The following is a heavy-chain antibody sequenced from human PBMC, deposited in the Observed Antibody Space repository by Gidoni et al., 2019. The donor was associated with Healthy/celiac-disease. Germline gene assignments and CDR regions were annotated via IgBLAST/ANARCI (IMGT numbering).Heavy chain of an antibody. D-gene: IGHD3-10*01. V-gene: IGHV3-9*01. CDR2: ISWNSGSI. J-gene: IGHJ5*02. Sequence: EVQLVESGGGLVQPGRSLRLSCAASGFTFDDYAMHWVRQAPGKGLGWVSGISWNSGSIGYADSVKGRFTISRDNAKNSLYLQMNSLRAEDTALYYCAKGPGGAFDPWGQGTLVTVSS. CDR3: AKGPGGAFDP. CDR1: GFTFDDYA.